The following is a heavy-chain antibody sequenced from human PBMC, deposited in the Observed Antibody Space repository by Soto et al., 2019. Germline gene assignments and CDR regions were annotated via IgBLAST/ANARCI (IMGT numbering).Heavy chain of an antibody. CDR2: ITSSGTAN. CDR1: GFSLSDYY. V-gene: IGHV3-11*01. D-gene: IGHD3-22*01. J-gene: IGHJ4*02. CDR3: ARVRGDSSGSFYFDF. Sequence: QEQLVESGGGLVKPGGSLRLSCAASGFSLSDYYMSWIRQAPGKGLEWVSYITSSGTANYYADSVKGRFTISKDNAKNSLYLQMNSLRAEDTAVYYCARVRGDSSGSFYFDFWGEGTLVTVSS.